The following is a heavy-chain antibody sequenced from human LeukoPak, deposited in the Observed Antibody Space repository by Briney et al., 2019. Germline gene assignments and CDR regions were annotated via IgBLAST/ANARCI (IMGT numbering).Heavy chain of an antibody. CDR3: ARESATAIYDY. D-gene: IGHD2-2*02. CDR1: GGSFSGYY. Sequence: SETLSLTCAVYGGSFSGYYWSWIRQPPGKGLEWIGEINHSGSTNYNPSLKSRVTLSVDTSKNQFSLKLSSVTAADTAVYYCARESATAIYDYWGQGTLVTVSS. CDR2: INHSGST. V-gene: IGHV4-34*01. J-gene: IGHJ4*02.